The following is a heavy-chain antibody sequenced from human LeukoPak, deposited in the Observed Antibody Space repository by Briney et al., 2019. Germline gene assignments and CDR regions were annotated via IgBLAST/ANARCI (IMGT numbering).Heavy chain of an antibody. V-gene: IGHV1-8*03. J-gene: IGHJ3*02. CDR2: MNPNSGNT. CDR3: ARDKKSYYDSSGSGAFDI. D-gene: IGHD3-22*01. CDR1: GYTFTSYD. Sequence: ASVKVSCKASGYTFTSYDINWVRQATGQGLEWMGWMNPNSGNTGYAQKFQGRVTITRNTSITTVYMELSSLRSEDTAVYYCARDKKSYYDSSGSGAFDIWGQGTMVTVSS.